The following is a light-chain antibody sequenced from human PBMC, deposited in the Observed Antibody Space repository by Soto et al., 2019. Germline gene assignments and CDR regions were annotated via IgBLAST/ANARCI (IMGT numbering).Light chain of an antibody. V-gene: IGLV2-18*01. CDR1: SSDFGSYNR. Sequence: QSALTQPPSVSGSPGQSVTISCTGTSSDFGSYNRVSWYQRPPGTGPKLVIYEVSNRPSGIPDRFSGSKSGNTASLTISGLQAEDEAEYYCSLSTTDSPYVFGTGTKVTVL. CDR3: SLSTTDSPYV. CDR2: EVS. J-gene: IGLJ1*01.